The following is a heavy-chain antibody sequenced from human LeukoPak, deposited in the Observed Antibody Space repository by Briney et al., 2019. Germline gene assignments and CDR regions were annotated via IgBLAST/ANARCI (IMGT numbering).Heavy chain of an antibody. Sequence: SETLSFTCTVSGGSISSGDYYWSWIRQPPGKGLEWIGYIYYSGSTYYNPSLKSRVTISVDTSKNQFSLKLSSVTAADTAVYYCARYYDSSQGIDYWGQGTLVTVSS. J-gene: IGHJ4*02. CDR2: IYYSGST. V-gene: IGHV4-30-4*01. CDR1: GGSISSGDYY. CDR3: ARYYDSSQGIDY. D-gene: IGHD3-22*01.